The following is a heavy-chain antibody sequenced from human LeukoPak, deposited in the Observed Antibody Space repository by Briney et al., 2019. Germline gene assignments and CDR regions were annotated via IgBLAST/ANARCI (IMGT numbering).Heavy chain of an antibody. CDR2: ISAYNGNT. V-gene: IGHV1-18*01. D-gene: IGHD4-17*01. Sequence: RGASVKVSCKASGYTFTSYGISWVRQAPGQGVEWMGWISAYNGNTNYAQKLQGRVTMTTDASTSTAYMELRSLRSDDTAVYYCARRDCGDLQTVYWGQGTLVTVSS. J-gene: IGHJ4*02. CDR1: GYTFTSYG. CDR3: ARRDCGDLQTVY.